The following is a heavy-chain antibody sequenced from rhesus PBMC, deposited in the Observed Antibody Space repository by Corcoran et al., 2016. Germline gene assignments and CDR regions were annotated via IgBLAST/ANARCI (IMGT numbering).Heavy chain of an antibody. J-gene: IGHJ4*01. CDR2: SSGSGGST. CDR1: GGTISSNY. V-gene: IGHV4-173*01. D-gene: IGHD6-31*01. CDR3: ARVSSGWETTS. Sequence: QLQLQESGPGLVKPSETLSLTCAAPGGTISSNYWSWTRQPPGKGLEWIGRSSGSGGSTDDNPSLKSRVTISPDTSKTQFSLKLSSVTAADTAVYYGARVSSGWETTSWGQGVLVTVSS.